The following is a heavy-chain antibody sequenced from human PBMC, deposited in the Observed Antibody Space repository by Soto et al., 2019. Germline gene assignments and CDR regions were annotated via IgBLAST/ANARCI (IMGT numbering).Heavy chain of an antibody. J-gene: IGHJ6*03. Sequence: TSETPSLTCTFSGCSIRSYYWSWIRQPPGKGLGGIGYIYYSGSTNYNPSLKSRVTISVDTSKNQFSLKLSSVTAADTAVYYCARRGGDCSSTSCPPYYYYMDVWGKGTTVTVSS. D-gene: IGHD2-2*01. CDR3: ARRGGDCSSTSCPPYYYYMDV. V-gene: IGHV4-59*08. CDR1: GCSIRSYY. CDR2: IYYSGST.